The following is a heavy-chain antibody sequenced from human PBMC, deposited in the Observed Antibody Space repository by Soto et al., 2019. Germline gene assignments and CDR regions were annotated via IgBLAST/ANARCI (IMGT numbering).Heavy chain of an antibody. CDR1: GYSFTSYC. V-gene: IGHV5-51*01. CDR2: IYPGDSDT. Sequence: PGESLKISCKGSGYSFTSYCIGWVRQMPGKGLEWMGIIYPGDSDTRYSPSFQGQVTISADKSISTAYLQWSSLKASDTAMYYCASLGGIPGPSYYGMDVWGQGTTVTVSS. D-gene: IGHD3-16*01. J-gene: IGHJ6*02. CDR3: ASLGGIPGPSYYGMDV.